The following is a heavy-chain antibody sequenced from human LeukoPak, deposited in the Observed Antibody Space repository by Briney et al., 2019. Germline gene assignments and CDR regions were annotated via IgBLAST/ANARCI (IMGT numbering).Heavy chain of an antibody. V-gene: IGHV1-2*02. CDR2: INPNSGGT. D-gene: IGHD2-15*01. J-gene: IGHJ4*02. CDR1: GYTFTGYY. CDR3: ARIGWELPFDY. Sequence: ASVAVSCKASGYTFTGYYMHWVRQAPGQGLEWMGWINPNSGGTNYAQKFQGRVTITRDTAISTAYMELSRLRSDDTAVYYCARIGWELPFDYWGQGTLVTVSS.